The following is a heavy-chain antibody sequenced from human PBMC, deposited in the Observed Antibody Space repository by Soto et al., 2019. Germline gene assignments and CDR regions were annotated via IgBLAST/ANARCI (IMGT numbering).Heavy chain of an antibody. Sequence: ASVKVSCKASGYTFTSYAMHWVRQAPGQRLEWMGWINAGNGNTKYSQKFQGRVTITRDTSASTAYMELSSLRSEDTAVYYCASSMMITFGGVNGHFDYWGQGTLVTVSS. CDR3: ASSMMITFGGVNGHFDY. J-gene: IGHJ4*02. CDR1: GYTFTSYA. D-gene: IGHD3-16*01. CDR2: INAGNGNT. V-gene: IGHV1-3*01.